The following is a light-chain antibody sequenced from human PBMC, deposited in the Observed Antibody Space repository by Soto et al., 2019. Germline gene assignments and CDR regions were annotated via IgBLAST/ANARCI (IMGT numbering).Light chain of an antibody. J-gene: IGKJ3*01. CDR2: GAS. CDR3: QQYSDWPFT. Sequence: EIVMTQSPATLSVSPGETATLSCRASQSITTNLAWYQQKPGQAPRVLVYGASTRATGIPAKLSGGGSGTQFTLTISSLQSEDFAVYYCQQYSDWPFTFDPGTKV. CDR1: QSITTN. V-gene: IGKV3-15*01.